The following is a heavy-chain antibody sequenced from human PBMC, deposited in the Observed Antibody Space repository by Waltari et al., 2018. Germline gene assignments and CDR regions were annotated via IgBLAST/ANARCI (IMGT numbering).Heavy chain of an antibody. J-gene: IGHJ4*02. CDR1: GGSFSGYY. CDR2: INHRGST. D-gene: IGHD5-12*01. V-gene: IGHV4-34*01. Sequence: QVQLQQWGAGLLKPSETLSLTCAVYGGSFSGYYWSWIRQPPGKGLEWIGEINHRGSTNYNPSLKSRVTISVDTSKNQFSLKLSSVTAADTAVYYCARDARLRLGYYFDYWGQGTLVTVSS. CDR3: ARDARLRLGYYFDY.